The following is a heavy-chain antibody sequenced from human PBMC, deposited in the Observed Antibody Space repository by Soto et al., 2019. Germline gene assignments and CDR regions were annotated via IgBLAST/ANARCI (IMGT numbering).Heavy chain of an antibody. V-gene: IGHV3-23*01. D-gene: IGHD3-10*01. J-gene: IGHJ4*02. CDR2: ISGGDT. CDR3: AKDRETAWFPDF. CDR1: GFTFTSYA. Sequence: GGSLRLSCSASGFTFTSYALSWVRQAPGKGLEWVSTISGGDTYYADFVKGRFTISRDISKNTLYLQMDGLRAEDTAIYYCAKDRETAWFPDFWGQGALVTVSS.